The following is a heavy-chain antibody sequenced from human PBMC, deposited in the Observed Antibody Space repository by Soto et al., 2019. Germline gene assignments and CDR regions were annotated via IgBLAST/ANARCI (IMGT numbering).Heavy chain of an antibody. Sequence: SETLSLTCTVSGGSIRSYYWSWIRQPPGKGLEWIGYIYYSGSTNYNPSLKSRVTISVDRSKNQFSLKLNSVTAADTATYYCARLFIVGDPGSYYTGLDVWGQGTTVTVSS. CDR2: IYYSGST. CDR3: ARLFIVGDPGSYYTGLDV. J-gene: IGHJ6*02. D-gene: IGHD1-26*01. V-gene: IGHV4-59*01. CDR1: GGSIRSYY.